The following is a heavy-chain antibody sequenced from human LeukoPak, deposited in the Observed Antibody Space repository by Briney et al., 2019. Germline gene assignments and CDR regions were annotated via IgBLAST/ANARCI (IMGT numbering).Heavy chain of an antibody. CDR3: AKDRVVRGVIMDDAFDI. CDR1: GFTFSSYA. D-gene: IGHD3-10*01. Sequence: GGSLRLSCAASGFTFSSYAMSWVRQAPGKGLEWVSAISGSGGSTYYADSVKGRFTISRDNSKNTLYLQMNSLRAEDTAVYYCAKDRVVRGVIMDDAFDIWGQGTMVTVSS. CDR2: ISGSGGST. V-gene: IGHV3-23*01. J-gene: IGHJ3*02.